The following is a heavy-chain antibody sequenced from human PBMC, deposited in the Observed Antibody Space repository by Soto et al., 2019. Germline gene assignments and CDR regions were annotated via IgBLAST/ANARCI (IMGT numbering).Heavy chain of an antibody. D-gene: IGHD2-21*02. CDR2: INPKSGAT. CDR3: EYSCAKSNYGGDDYFQYGLDG. CDR1: GYRFTGYG. J-gene: IGHJ6*02. V-gene: IGHV1-2*02. Sequence: QVQLVQSGAEVKKPGASLKVSCKASGYRFTGYGLHWVRQAPGQGLQWMGWINPKSGATDYAQKFHGRVTMTREMSTNTAYLELSGLRSDDTADDTDEYSCAKSNYGGDDYFQYGLDGWGQGTTVTVS.